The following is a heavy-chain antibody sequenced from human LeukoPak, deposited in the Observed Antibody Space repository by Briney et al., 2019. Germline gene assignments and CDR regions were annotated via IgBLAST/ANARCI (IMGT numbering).Heavy chain of an antibody. V-gene: IGHV3-30*18. D-gene: IGHD3-9*01. J-gene: IGHJ5*02. CDR2: ISYDGSNK. CDR1: GFTFSSYG. Sequence: GGSLRLSCAASGFTFSSYGMHWVRQAPGKGLEWVAVISYDGSNKYYADSVKGRFTISRDNSKNTLYLQMNSLRAEDTAVYYCAKVHYDILTGYTYDNWFDPWGQGTLVTVSS. CDR3: AKVHYDILTGYTYDNWFDP.